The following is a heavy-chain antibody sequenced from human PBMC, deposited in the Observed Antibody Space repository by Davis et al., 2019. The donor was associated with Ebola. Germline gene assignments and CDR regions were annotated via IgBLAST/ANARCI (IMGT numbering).Heavy chain of an antibody. CDR1: GDSVSSGG. Sequence: PSETLSLTCAISGDSVSSGGWNWIRQSPSRGLEWLGRTYYTSKWNNDYAVSVKSRININPDTSKNQLSLQLNSVTPEDTAVYYCARGWLRSSLDSWGQGTLVTVSS. CDR2: TYYTSKWNN. J-gene: IGHJ4*02. CDR3: ARGWLRSSLDS. D-gene: IGHD5-12*01. V-gene: IGHV6-1*01.